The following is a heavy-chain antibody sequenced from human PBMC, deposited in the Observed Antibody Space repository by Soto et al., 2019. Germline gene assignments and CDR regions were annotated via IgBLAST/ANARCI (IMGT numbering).Heavy chain of an antibody. J-gene: IGHJ4*02. D-gene: IGHD4-17*01. CDR1: GGSISSYY. Sequence: NPSETLSLTCTVSGGSISSYYWSWIRQPPGKGLEWIGYIYYSGSTNYNPSLKSRVTISVDTSKNQFSLKLSSVTAADTAVYYCARMGGDYVAFDYWGQGTLVTAPQ. CDR3: ARMGGDYVAFDY. V-gene: IGHV4-59*01. CDR2: IYYSGST.